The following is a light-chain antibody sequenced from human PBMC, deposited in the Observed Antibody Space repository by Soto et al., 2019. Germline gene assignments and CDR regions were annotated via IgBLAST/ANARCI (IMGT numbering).Light chain of an antibody. Sequence: EIVMTQSPVTLSVSPGERATLSCRASQSVSSNLAWYQQKPGQAPRLLIYGASTRATGIPARFSGSGSGTEFTLTISSLQSEDFAVYSCQQYNSWPPGTFGQGTKVDIK. CDR1: QSVSSN. CDR3: QQYNSWPPGT. J-gene: IGKJ1*01. V-gene: IGKV3-15*01. CDR2: GAS.